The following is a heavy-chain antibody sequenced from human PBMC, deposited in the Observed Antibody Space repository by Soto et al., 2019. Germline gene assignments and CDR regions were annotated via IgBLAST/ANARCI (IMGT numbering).Heavy chain of an antibody. J-gene: IGHJ4*02. CDR1: GFTFSSYG. D-gene: IGHD1-26*01. CDR3: ARGRPVGVDPTSYFDY. Sequence: PGGSLRLSCAASGFTFSSYGMHWVRQAPGKGLEWVAVIWYDGSNKYYADSVKGRFTISRDNSKNTLYLQMNSLRAEDTAVYYCARGRPVGVDPTSYFDYWGQGTLVTVSS. CDR2: IWYDGSNK. V-gene: IGHV3-33*01.